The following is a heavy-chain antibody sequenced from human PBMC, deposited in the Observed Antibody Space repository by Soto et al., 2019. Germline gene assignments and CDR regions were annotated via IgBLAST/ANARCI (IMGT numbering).Heavy chain of an antibody. D-gene: IGHD1-1*01. CDR3: ARNLASVHDY. J-gene: IGHJ4*02. CDR1: GYPFTTYG. Sequence: QVQLVQSGGEVKRPGASVKVSCKASGYPFTTYGISWVRQAPGQGLEWMGWINPYNGNTKYAQNFQGRVTMTTDTSTTTAYMELRSLGHDDTVVYYCARNLASVHDYWGQGSLVTVSS. CDR2: INPYNGNT. V-gene: IGHV1-18*04.